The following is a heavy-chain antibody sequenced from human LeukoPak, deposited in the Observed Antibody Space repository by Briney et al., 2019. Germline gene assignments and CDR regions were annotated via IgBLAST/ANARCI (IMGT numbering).Heavy chain of an antibody. CDR3: ARVYDYVWGSYRSSLDY. CDR2: IYPGDSDT. CDR1: GYSLTSYW. D-gene: IGHD3-16*02. J-gene: IGHJ4*02. V-gene: IGHV5-51*01. Sequence: GESLKISCKGSGYSLTSYWIGWVRQMPGKGLEWMGIIYPGDSDTRYSPSFQGQVTISADKSISTAYLQWSSLKASDTAMYYCARVYDYVWGSYRSSLDYWGQGTLVTVSS.